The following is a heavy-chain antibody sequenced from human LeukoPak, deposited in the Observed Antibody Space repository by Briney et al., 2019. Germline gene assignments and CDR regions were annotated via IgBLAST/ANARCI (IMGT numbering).Heavy chain of an antibody. CDR2: MSYSGHT. CDR3: ARAQFYGSGSYYPRPEDWFDP. Sequence: SETLSLTCTISGDYIGRINYYWGWIRHPPGKGLEWIVSMSYSGHTYYNPSLKSRVTTSIDTSKNQLSLNLKSVTAADTAVYYCARAQFYGSGSYYPRPEDWFDPWGQGTLVTVSS. CDR1: GDYIGRINYY. J-gene: IGHJ5*02. V-gene: IGHV4-39*07. D-gene: IGHD3-10*01.